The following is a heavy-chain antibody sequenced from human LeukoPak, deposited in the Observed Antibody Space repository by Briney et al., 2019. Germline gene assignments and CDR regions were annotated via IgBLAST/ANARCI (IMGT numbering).Heavy chain of an antibody. CDR1: GYNFPNYW. V-gene: IGHV5-51*01. CDR2: IYPGDSET. Sequence: LGESLQISCKGSGYNFPNYWIGWVRQMPGKGLEWMGIIYPGDSETRYRPSFQGLVTISADKSISTAYLQWSSLKASDTAMYYCARFLYGDYSHYFDYWGQGTLVTVSS. J-gene: IGHJ4*02. CDR3: ARFLYGDYSHYFDY. D-gene: IGHD4-17*01.